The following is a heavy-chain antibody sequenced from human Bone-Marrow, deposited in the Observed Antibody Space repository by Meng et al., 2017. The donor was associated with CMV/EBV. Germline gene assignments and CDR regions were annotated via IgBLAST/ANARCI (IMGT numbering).Heavy chain of an antibody. CDR2: IWSGGAI. CDR3: ARAVGYSYGLLNYYYYYDMDV. D-gene: IGHD5-18*01. Sequence: GESLKISCVASGFTFSNYKMNWVRQAPGKGPEWVSHIWSGGAIYADSVKGRFTATRDNAKNTLYLQMNSLRAEDTAVYYCARAVGYSYGLLNYYYYYDMDVWGQGTTVTVSS. V-gene: IGHV3-48*03. CDR1: GFTFSNYK. J-gene: IGHJ6*02.